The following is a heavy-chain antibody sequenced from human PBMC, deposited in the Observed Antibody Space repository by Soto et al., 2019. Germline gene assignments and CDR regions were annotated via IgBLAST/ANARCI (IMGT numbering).Heavy chain of an antibody. CDR1: GFTFSSYS. Sequence: GGSLRLSCAASGFTFSSYSMNWVRQAPGKGLEWVSSISSSSSYIYYADSVKGRFTISRDNAKNSLYLQMNSLRAEDTAVYYCARSYSSSWKYDAFDIWGQGTMVTVSS. CDR3: ARSYSSSWKYDAFDI. J-gene: IGHJ3*02. V-gene: IGHV3-21*01. CDR2: ISSSSSYI. D-gene: IGHD6-13*01.